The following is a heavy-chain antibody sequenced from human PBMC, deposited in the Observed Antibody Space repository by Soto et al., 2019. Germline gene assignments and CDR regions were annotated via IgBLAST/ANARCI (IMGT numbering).Heavy chain of an antibody. D-gene: IGHD2-8*01. J-gene: IGHJ6*02. V-gene: IGHV3-33*01. CDR1: GFTFSGYG. Sequence: GGSLRLSCAASGFTFSGYGMHWVRQAPGKGLGWVAVIWYDGSNKYYADSVKGRFTISRDNSKNTLYLQMNSLRAEDTAVYYCARDRDIVLMVYAIPGYYGMDVWGQGTTVTVSS. CDR2: IWYDGSNK. CDR3: ARDRDIVLMVYAIPGYYGMDV.